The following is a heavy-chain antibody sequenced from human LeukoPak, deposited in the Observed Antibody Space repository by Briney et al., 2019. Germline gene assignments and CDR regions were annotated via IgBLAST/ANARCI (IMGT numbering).Heavy chain of an antibody. CDR1: GFTFSSHW. J-gene: IGHJ3*01. CDR2: IVSDGSHT. CDR3: ARDRGGDDAFDL. D-gene: IGHD2-21*01. V-gene: IGHV3-74*01. Sequence: PGGSLRLSCAASGFTFSSHWMHWVRQAPGKGLEWLSRIVSDGSHTFYADSVKGRFTISRDNAKNTLSLQMNSLRVDDTAVYYCARDRGGDDAFDLWGHGTMVTVSS.